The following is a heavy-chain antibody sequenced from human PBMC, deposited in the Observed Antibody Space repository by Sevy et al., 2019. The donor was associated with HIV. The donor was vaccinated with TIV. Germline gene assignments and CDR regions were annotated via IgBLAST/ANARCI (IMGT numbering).Heavy chain of an antibody. V-gene: IGHV1-24*01. CDR2: FDPEDGET. CDR3: ATTKDYYDSSGYPFDY. CDR1: GYTLTGFS. D-gene: IGHD3-22*01. Sequence: ASVKVSCEVTGYTLTGFSMHWVRQTPGKGLEWMGTFDPEDGETIYAQKFQGRVIMTEDTSADTAHMDLSSLTSEDTAVYYCATTKDYYDSSGYPFDYWGQGTLVTVSS. J-gene: IGHJ4*02.